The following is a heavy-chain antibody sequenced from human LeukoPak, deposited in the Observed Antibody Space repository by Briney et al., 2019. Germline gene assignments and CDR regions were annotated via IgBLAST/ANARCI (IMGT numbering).Heavy chain of an antibody. CDR3: ARGYCSGGSCYFIN. Sequence: PGGSLRLSCAASGLTVSSSYMSWVRQAPGKGLEWVSVIYSGGSTYYADSVKGRFTISRDNSKNTLYLQMNSLRAEDTAVYYCARGYCSGGSCYFINWGQGTLVTVSS. CDR1: GLTVSSSY. J-gene: IGHJ4*02. CDR2: IYSGGST. D-gene: IGHD2-15*01. V-gene: IGHV3-66*01.